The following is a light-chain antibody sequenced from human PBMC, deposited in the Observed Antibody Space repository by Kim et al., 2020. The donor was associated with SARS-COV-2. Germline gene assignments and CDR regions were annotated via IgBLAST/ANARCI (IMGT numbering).Light chain of an antibody. J-gene: IGKJ4*01. V-gene: IGKV3-20*01. Sequence: PPGETATVSCRASQTVSSNYLAWYQQKPGQAPRLLIYGASSRATGIPDRFSGSGSETNFTLTISRLDPEDFAMYYCQQYGTSPLTFGGGTKVDIK. CDR2: GAS. CDR1: QTVSSNY. CDR3: QQYGTSPLT.